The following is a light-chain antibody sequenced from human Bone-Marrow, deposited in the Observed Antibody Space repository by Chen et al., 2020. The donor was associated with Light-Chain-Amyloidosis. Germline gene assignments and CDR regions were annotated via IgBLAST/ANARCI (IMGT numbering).Light chain of an antibody. V-gene: IGKV4-1*01. J-gene: IGKJ3*01. Sequence: DIVMTQSPDSLAVSLGERATINCKSSQSVFFNTNNKNYLAWYHQKPGQPPKLLISWASTRESGVPDRFTGSGSGTDFTLTISSLQAEDVAVYYCQQYYSAPFTFGPGTKVNIK. CDR3: QQYYSAPFT. CDR1: QSVFFNTNNKNY. CDR2: WAS.